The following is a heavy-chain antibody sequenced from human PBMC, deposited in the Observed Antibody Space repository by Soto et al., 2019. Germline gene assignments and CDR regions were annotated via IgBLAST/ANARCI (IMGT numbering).Heavy chain of an antibody. Sequence: QPGGSLRLSCSASGFTFSSYAMHWVRQAPGKGLEYVSAISSNGGSTYYADSVKGRFTISRDNSKNTLYLQMSSLRAEDTAVYYCVARDFWSGSVFDPWGQGTLVTVSS. CDR2: ISSNGGST. J-gene: IGHJ5*02. V-gene: IGHV3-64D*06. CDR3: VARDFWSGSVFDP. D-gene: IGHD3-3*01. CDR1: GFTFSSYA.